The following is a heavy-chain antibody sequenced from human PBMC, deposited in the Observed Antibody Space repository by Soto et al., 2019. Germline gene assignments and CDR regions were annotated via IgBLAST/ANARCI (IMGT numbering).Heavy chain of an antibody. D-gene: IGHD3-3*01. Sequence: QVQLVESGGGVVQPGRSLRLSCAASGFTFSSYAMHWVRQAPGKGLEWVAVISYDGSNKYYADSVKGRFTISRDNSKNPLYLQMNSLRAEDTAVYYCARGGFGVVIIGGGYFDYWGQGTLVTVSS. J-gene: IGHJ4*02. CDR2: ISYDGSNK. CDR3: ARGGFGVVIIGGGYFDY. V-gene: IGHV3-30-3*01. CDR1: GFTFSSYA.